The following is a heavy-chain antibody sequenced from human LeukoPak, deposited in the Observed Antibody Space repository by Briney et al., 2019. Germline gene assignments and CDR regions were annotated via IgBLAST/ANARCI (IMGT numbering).Heavy chain of an antibody. D-gene: IGHD4-17*01. CDR1: GGSISSSNW. V-gene: IGHV4-4*02. CDR2: IYHSGSA. Sequence: PSETLSLTCAVSGGSISSSNWWSWVRQPPGKGLEWIGEIYHSGSANYNPSLKSRVTISVDKSKNQFSLKLSSVTAADTAVYYCARDRDSYGDYDAFDIWGQGTMVTVSS. J-gene: IGHJ3*02. CDR3: ARDRDSYGDYDAFDI.